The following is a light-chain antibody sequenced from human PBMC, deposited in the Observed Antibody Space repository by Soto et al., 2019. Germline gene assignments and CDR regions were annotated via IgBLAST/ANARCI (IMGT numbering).Light chain of an antibody. CDR2: WAS. CDR1: QSVLYSSNNKNY. V-gene: IGKV4-1*01. J-gene: IGKJ4*01. Sequence: DIVMTQSPDSLAVSLGGRATINCKSSQSVLYSSNNKNYLAWYQQKPGQPPKLLIYWASNRESGVPDRFSGSGSGTDFTLSISSLQAQDVAVYYCQQYYSTPLTFGGGTKVELK. CDR3: QQYYSTPLT.